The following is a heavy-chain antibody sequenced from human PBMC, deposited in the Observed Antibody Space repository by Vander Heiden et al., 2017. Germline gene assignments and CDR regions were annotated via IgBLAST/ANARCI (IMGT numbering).Heavy chain of an antibody. CDR2: INGDGSDT. Sequence: GESGRGLVQPGGSLRLSCAASGFIFSDYWMHWVRQAPGKGLVWVSGINGDGSDTKYADSVKGRFTISRDNAKNTLYLQMNSLRAEDMALYYCAKDKNSMDVWGQGTTVTASS. CDR3: AKDKNSMDV. J-gene: IGHJ6*02. V-gene: IGHV3-74*01. CDR1: GFIFSDYW.